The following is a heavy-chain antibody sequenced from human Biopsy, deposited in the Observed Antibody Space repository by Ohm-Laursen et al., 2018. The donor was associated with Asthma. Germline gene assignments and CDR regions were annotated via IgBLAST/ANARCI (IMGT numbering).Heavy chain of an antibody. J-gene: IGHJ3*02. Sequence: SLRLSCAAPGFVFSQCGMHWVRQGPGKGLEWVALVSSDGHNKYYEDSVKGRFTISRDNSRNRLYLQINSLTVEDSAEYFCARQSGQEYGDSIPFDTWGQGTKVAVSS. CDR1: GFVFSQCG. CDR3: ARQSGQEYGDSIPFDT. V-gene: IGHV3-30*03. CDR2: VSSDGHNK. D-gene: IGHD3-22*01.